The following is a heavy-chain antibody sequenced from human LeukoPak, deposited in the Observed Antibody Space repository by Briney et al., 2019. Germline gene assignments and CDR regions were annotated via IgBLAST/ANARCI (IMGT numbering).Heavy chain of an antibody. J-gene: IGHJ4*02. Sequence: GGSLRLSCAASGFTFSSHAMHWVRQAPGKGLEWVAFISYDGSYKYYADSVKGRFTISRDNSKNTLYLQMNSLRAEDTAVYYCARARTGPPSYDFDYWGQGTLVTVSS. CDR3: ARARTGPPSYDFDY. D-gene: IGHD2-8*02. CDR1: GFTFSSHA. V-gene: IGHV3-30*01. CDR2: ISYDGSYK.